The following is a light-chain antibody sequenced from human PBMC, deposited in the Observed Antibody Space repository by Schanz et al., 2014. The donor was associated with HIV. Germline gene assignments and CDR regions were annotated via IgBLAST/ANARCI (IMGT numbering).Light chain of an antibody. J-gene: IGKJ4*02. CDR1: QSVGGSQ. CDR3: QHYGDSRGT. CDR2: ATS. V-gene: IGKV3-20*01. Sequence: EIVLTQSPGRLSLSPGERATLSCRASQSVGGSQLAWFQLKRGQPPRLLIYATSFRAVGIPDRFSGSGSETDFTLTISRLEPEDFAVYYCQHYGDSRGTFGGGTEVDI.